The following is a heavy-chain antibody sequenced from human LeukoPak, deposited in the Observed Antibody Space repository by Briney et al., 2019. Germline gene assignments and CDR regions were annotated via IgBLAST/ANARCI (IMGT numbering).Heavy chain of an antibody. CDR3: ARDRDSSSWYNY. J-gene: IGHJ4*02. Sequence: GASVKVSCKASGYTFTGYYMHWVRRAPGQGLEWMGWINPNRGGTNYAQKFQGRVTMTRDTSISTAYMELSRLRSDDTAVYYCARDRDSSSWYNYWGQGTLVTVSS. D-gene: IGHD6-13*01. CDR1: GYTFTGYY. CDR2: INPNRGGT. V-gene: IGHV1-2*02.